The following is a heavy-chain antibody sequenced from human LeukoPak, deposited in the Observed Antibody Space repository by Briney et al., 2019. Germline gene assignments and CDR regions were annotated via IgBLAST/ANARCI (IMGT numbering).Heavy chain of an antibody. CDR3: ARDMSPWETRNPDAFDI. D-gene: IGHD1-14*01. V-gene: IGHV3-53*01. Sequence: GGSLRLSCAASGISVSSNYMNWVRQAPGKGLEWVSVIYSGGSTYYADSVKGRFTISRDNSKNTLYLHMNSLRAEDTAVYYCARDMSPWETRNPDAFDIWGQGTMVTVSS. CDR2: IYSGGST. CDR1: GISVSSNY. J-gene: IGHJ3*02.